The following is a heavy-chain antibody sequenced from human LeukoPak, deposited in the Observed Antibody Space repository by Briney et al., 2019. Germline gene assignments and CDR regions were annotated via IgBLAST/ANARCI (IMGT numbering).Heavy chain of an antibody. CDR3: ARENYDILTGYYYGMDV. CDR2: ISYDGSNK. CDR1: GFTFSSYA. Sequence: GRSLRLSCAASGFTFSSYAMHWVRQAPGKGLEWVAVISYDGSNKYYADSVKGRFTISRDNSKNTLYLQMNSLRAEDTAVYYCARENYDILTGYYYGMDVWGQGTTVTVSS. D-gene: IGHD3-9*01. J-gene: IGHJ6*02. V-gene: IGHV3-30-3*01.